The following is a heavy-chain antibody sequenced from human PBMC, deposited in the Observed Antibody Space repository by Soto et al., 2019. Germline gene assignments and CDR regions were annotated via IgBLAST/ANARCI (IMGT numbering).Heavy chain of an antibody. J-gene: IGHJ3*02. CDR3: ARGDTPMITGMDSFDI. CDR1: GFTFIRYW. D-gene: IGHD5-18*01. CDR2: IKQDGTEK. V-gene: IGHV3-7*01. Sequence: WGSLRLSCAASGFTFIRYWINLFRHSPFKGLEWVANIKQDGTEKNYVDSVKGRFTISRDNARNSLYLQMDSLRAEDTAVYFCARGDTPMITGMDSFDIWGQGTMVTVSS.